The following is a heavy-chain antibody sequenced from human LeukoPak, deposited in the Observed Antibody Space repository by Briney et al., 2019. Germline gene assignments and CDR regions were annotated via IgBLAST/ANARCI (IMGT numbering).Heavy chain of an antibody. CDR2: IWYDGSNK. CDR1: GFTFSSYG. CDR3: ARDDSSGYYFDY. D-gene: IGHD3-22*01. J-gene: IGHJ4*02. Sequence: GGSLGLSCAASGFTFSSYGMHWVRQAPGKGLEWVAVIWYDGSNKYYADSVKGRFTISRDNSKNTLYLQMNSLRAEDTAVYYCARDDSSGYYFDYWGQGTLVTVSS. V-gene: IGHV3-33*01.